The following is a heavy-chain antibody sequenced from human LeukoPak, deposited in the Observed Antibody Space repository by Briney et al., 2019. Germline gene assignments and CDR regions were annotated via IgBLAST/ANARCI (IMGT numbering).Heavy chain of an antibody. J-gene: IGHJ4*02. CDR2: ISGSGDSR. CDR1: GFTFSSYG. D-gene: IGHD3-3*01. V-gene: IGHV3-23*01. Sequence: GGSLRLSCAASGFTFSSYGMSWVRQAPGKGLEWVSVISGSGDSRDYADSVKGRFTISRDNSKNTLYLQMNSLRAEDTAVYYCARKGGTRFDFRRGYGYWGQGTLVTVSS. CDR3: ARKGGTRFDFRRGYGY.